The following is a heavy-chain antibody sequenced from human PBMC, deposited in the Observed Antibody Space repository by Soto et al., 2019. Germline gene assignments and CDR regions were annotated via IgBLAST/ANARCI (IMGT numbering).Heavy chain of an antibody. J-gene: IGHJ4*02. V-gene: IGHV3-30*03. CDR2: ISYDGSNK. CDR1: GFPFTTYG. Sequence: QVELVESWGGVVQPGRSLRLSCAASGFPFTTYGMHWVREGPGKGLEWVAVISYDGSNKYYADSVKGRFTISRDNSKNTLYLQMNSLRPEDTALYYCVGGQYYFDYRGQGTLVTVSS. CDR3: VGGQYYFDY. D-gene: IGHD3-10*01.